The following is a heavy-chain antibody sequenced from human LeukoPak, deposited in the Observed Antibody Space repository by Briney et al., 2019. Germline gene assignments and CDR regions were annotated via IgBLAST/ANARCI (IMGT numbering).Heavy chain of an antibody. V-gene: IGHV1-2*02. Sequence: ASVKVSCKASGYTFTGYYMHWVRQAPGQGLEWMGWINPNSGGTNYAQKFQGRVTMTRDTSISTAYMELSRLRSDDTAVYYCAPTQAYATHGFRYWGQGTLVTVSS. J-gene: IGHJ4*02. CDR3: APTQAYATHGFRY. D-gene: IGHD2-21*01. CDR2: INPNSGGT. CDR1: GYTFTGYY.